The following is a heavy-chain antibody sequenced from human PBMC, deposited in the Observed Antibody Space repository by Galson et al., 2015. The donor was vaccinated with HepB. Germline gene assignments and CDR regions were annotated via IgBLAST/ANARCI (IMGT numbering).Heavy chain of an antibody. CDR3: AREGGDTIFGVVEYGMDV. Sequence: SLRLSCAASGFTFSSYSMNWVRQAPGKGLEWVSSISSSSSYIYYADSVKGRFTISRDNAKNSLYLQMNSLRAEDTAVYYCAREGGDTIFGVVEYGMDVWGQGTTVTVSS. CDR2: ISSSSSYI. J-gene: IGHJ6*02. V-gene: IGHV3-21*01. D-gene: IGHD3-3*01. CDR1: GFTFSSYS.